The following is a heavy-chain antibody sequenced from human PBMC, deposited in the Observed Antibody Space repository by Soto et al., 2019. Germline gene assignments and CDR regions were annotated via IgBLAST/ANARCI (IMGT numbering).Heavy chain of an antibody. CDR3: ARRGQQLALDF. D-gene: IGHD6-13*01. V-gene: IGHV1-18*04. CDR2: ISTYSGKP. J-gene: IGHJ4*02. Sequence: QVQLVQSGAEVKKAGASVKVSCKASGYTFTSYGLSWVRQAPGQGLEWMGWISTYSGKPNYAQKFQGRVTMTTDTSTSTAYMELRSLRSDDTAVYYCARRGQQLALDFWGQGTLVIVSS. CDR1: GYTFTSYG.